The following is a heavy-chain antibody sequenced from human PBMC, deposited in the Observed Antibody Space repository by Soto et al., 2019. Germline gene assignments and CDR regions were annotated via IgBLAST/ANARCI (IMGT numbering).Heavy chain of an antibody. CDR1: GGSISSGGYY. CDR3: AGIYSGSPGGILRY. Sequence: QVQLQESGPGLVKPSQTLSLTCTVSGGSISSGGYYWSWIRQHPGKGLEWIGYIYYSGSTYYNPSLKSGVTFTVDTSKTQFSLNLSSGTAADPAVYFCAGIYSGSPGGILRYWGQGTLVTVSS. J-gene: IGHJ4*02. CDR2: IYYSGST. D-gene: IGHD1-26*01. V-gene: IGHV4-31*03.